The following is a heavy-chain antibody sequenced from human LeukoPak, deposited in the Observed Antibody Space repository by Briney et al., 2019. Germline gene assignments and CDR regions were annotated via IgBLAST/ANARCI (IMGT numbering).Heavy chain of an antibody. D-gene: IGHD3-22*01. Sequence: GGSLRLSCAASAFSLSSYCVNWVRQAPGKGLEWVSGITGRDTTAYHAGSVGGRFTISRDNAKNSLYLQMNSLRAEDMALYYCARGTYYCDSSGFAPFDYWGQGTLVTVSA. J-gene: IGHJ4*02. V-gene: IGHV3-74*01. CDR3: ARGTYYCDSSGFAPFDY. CDR2: ITGRDTTA. CDR1: AFSLSSYC.